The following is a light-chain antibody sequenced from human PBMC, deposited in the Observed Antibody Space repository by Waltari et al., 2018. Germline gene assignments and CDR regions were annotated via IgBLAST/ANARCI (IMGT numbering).Light chain of an antibody. V-gene: IGLV2-14*01. CDR3: SAFTDPSTWV. J-gene: IGLJ2*01. Sequence: ALTQPASASGSPGQSNTISCTGTSSDVGGSYLVSGYQLHPGKVPKLIMYEVSNRPPGVSNRLSGSKSSNTASLTISGLQAEDEADYYCSAFTDPSTWVFGGGTKVTVL. CDR1: SSDVGGSYL. CDR2: EVS.